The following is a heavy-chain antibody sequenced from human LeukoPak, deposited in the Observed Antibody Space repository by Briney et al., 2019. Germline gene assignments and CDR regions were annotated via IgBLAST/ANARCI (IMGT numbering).Heavy chain of an antibody. CDR3: ASEAASSTSCLCLGY. CDR2: IYYSGST. V-gene: IGHV4-39*07. Sequence: SETLSLTCTVSGGSISSRSYYWGWIRQPPGKGLEWIGSIYYSGSTYYNPSLKSRVTISVDTSKNQFSLKLSSVTAADTAVYYCASEAASSTSCLCLGYWGQGTLVTVSS. CDR1: GGSISSRSYY. D-gene: IGHD2-2*01. J-gene: IGHJ4*02.